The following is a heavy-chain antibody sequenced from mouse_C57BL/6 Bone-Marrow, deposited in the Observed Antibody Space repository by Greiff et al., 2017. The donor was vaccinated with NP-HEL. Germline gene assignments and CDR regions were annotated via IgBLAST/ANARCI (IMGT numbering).Heavy chain of an antibody. Sequence: EVKLQQSGAELVKPGASVKLSCTASGFNIKDYYMHWVKQRTEQGLEWIGRIDPEDGGTKYAPKFQGKATITADTYSNTAYLQLSSLTSENTAVYYCARYSDSNYDYAMDYWGQGTSVTVSS. J-gene: IGHJ4*01. CDR1: GFNIKDYY. CDR2: IDPEDGGT. D-gene: IGHD2-5*01. V-gene: IGHV14-2*01. CDR3: ARYSDSNYDYAMDY.